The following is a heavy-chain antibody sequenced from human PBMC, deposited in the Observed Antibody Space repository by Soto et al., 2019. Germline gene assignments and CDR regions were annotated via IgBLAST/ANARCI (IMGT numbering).Heavy chain of an antibody. Sequence: QVQLVESGGVVGQPGRSLRLSCAASGFIFSGYGMPWVRQAPGKGLAWVAVISYDGSNKYYADSVKGRFTISRDNSKNALVIKMISLRNADTYLYDFAKSLLLYNGDNDDYWGQGTLVTVSS. CDR2: ISYDGSNK. CDR1: GFIFSGYG. J-gene: IGHJ4*02. V-gene: IGHV3-30*18. CDR3: AKSLLLYNGDNDDY. D-gene: IGHD3-10*01.